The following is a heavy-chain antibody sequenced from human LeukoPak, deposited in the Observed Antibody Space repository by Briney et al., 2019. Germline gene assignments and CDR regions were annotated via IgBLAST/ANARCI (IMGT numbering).Heavy chain of an antibody. J-gene: IGHJ3*02. D-gene: IGHD2-21*02. CDR2: IKQDGSET. CDR3: AKGVVTAIIDDAFDI. V-gene: IGHV3-7*03. CDR1: GFTFSSFW. Sequence: GGSLRLSCAASGFTFSSFWMSWVRQAPGKGLEWVANIKQDGSETYYVDSVRGRFTISRDNAKNSLYLQMNSLRAEDTAVYYCAKGVVTAIIDDAFDIWGQGTMVTVSS.